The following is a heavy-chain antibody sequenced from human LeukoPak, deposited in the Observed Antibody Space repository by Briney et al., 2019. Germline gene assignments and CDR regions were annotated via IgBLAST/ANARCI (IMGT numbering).Heavy chain of an antibody. Sequence: GGSLRLSCAASGFTFSNAWMSWVRQAPGKGLEWVGRIKSKTDGGTTDYAAPVKGRFTISRDDPKSTLYLQMNSLKTEDTAVYYCTTGITMVRGVIHLIDYWGQGTLVTVSS. J-gene: IGHJ4*02. V-gene: IGHV3-15*01. CDR2: IKSKTDGGTT. CDR3: TTGITMVRGVIHLIDY. D-gene: IGHD3-10*01. CDR1: GFTFSNAW.